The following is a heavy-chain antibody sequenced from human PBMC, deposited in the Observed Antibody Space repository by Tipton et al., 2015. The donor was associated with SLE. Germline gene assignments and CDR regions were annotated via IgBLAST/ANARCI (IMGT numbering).Heavy chain of an antibody. D-gene: IGHD3-22*01. Sequence: TLSLTCAVSGGSISSGGYSWSWIRQPPGKGLEWIGYIFHSGTTYYKPSLKTRLSMSVDKSKNQFSLNLSSVTAADTAVYYCATYFYDATGYQSVDDWGQGALVTVSS. CDR1: GGSISSGGYS. V-gene: IGHV4-30-2*01. CDR3: ATYFYDATGYQSVDD. J-gene: IGHJ4*02. CDR2: IFHSGTT.